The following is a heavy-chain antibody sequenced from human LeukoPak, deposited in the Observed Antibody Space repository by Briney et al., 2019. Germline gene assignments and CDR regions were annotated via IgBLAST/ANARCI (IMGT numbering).Heavy chain of an antibody. V-gene: IGHV1-2*02. J-gene: IGHJ4*02. CDR3: ARDQDPSVFDY. CDR1: GYTFTAYP. Sequence: ASVKVSCKASGYTFTAYPIHWVRQAPGQGPEWMGWINPTSGATDPAQKFRGRITMTRDTSTSTAFMEANRLTSDDTAVYYCARDQDPSVFDYWGQGTLVTVSS. CDR2: INPTSGAT.